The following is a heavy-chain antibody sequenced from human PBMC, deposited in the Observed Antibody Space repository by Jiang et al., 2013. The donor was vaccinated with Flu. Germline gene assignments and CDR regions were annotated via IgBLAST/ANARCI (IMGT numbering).Heavy chain of an antibody. CDR1: GGSISSYY. Sequence: TLSLTCTVSGGSISSYYWSWIRQPPGKGLEWIGYIYYSGSTNYNPSLKSRVTISVDTSKNQFSLKLSSVTAADTAVYYCARGYSGYFDYWGQGTLVTVSS. D-gene: IGHD5-12*01. CDR2: IYYSGST. V-gene: IGHV4-59*08. CDR3: ARGYSGYFDY. J-gene: IGHJ4*02.